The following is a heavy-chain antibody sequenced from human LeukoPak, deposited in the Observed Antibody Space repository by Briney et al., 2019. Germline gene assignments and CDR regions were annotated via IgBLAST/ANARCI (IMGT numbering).Heavy chain of an antibody. Sequence: PGGSLRLSCAASGFTFSTYAMNWVRQAPGKGLEWVSVIGGSGGSRYYADSVKGRFTISRDNSKNILYLQMNSLRAEDTAVYYCARSDDGLDYWGQGTLVTVSS. D-gene: IGHD3/OR15-3a*01. CDR3: ARSDDGLDY. CDR1: GFTFSTYA. V-gene: IGHV3-23*01. CDR2: IGGSGGSR. J-gene: IGHJ4*02.